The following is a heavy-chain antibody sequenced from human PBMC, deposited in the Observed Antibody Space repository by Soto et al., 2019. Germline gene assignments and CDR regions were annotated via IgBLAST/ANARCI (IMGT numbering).Heavy chain of an antibody. CDR1: GFVFKDSS. CDR2: IRDRAYSYAT. V-gene: IGHV3-73*01. D-gene: IGHD3-10*01. J-gene: IGHJ4*02. Sequence: ESGGGMVQPGGSLKLSCAASGFVFKDSSIHWVRQASGKGLEWVGRIRDRAYSYATAYAESVKGRFTISRGDSNNTAYLQMSGLKTEDTAIYYCTRLISAAHDYWGQGTLVTVSS. CDR3: TRLISAAHDY.